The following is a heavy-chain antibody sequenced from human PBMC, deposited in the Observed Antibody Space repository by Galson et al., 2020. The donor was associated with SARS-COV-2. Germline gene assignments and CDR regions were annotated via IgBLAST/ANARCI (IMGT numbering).Heavy chain of an antibody. V-gene: IGHV6-1*01. CDR2: TYYRSKWSN. CDR1: GDSVSSNIAT. J-gene: IGHJ4*02. D-gene: IGHD1-26*01. Sequence: SQTLSLTCAISGDSVSSNIATWNWIRQSPSRGLEWLGRTYYRSKWSNDYADSVKGRITINPDTSKNQFSLQLNSLTPEDTAMYYCVRRLIEGGRGFDYWGQGTLVTVSS. CDR3: VRRLIEGGRGFDY.